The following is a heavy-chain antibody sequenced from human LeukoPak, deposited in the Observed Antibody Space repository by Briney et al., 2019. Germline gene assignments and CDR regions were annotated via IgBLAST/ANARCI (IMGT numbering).Heavy chain of an antibody. CDR2: ISAYNGNT. V-gene: IGHV1-18*04. J-gene: IGHJ4*02. CDR1: GGTFSSYG. D-gene: IGHD3-10*01. Sequence: GASVKVSCKASGGTFSSYGISWVRQAPGQGLEWMGWISAYNGNTNYAQKLQGRVTMTTDTSTSTAYMELRSLRSDDTAVYYCARDPPHGSGSYQPWDYWGQGTLVTVSS. CDR3: ARDPPHGSGSYQPWDY.